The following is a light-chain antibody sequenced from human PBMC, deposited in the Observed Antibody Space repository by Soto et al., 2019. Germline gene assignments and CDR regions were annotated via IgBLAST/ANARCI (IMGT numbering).Light chain of an antibody. Sequence: EIVLTQSPGSLSVSPGERVTLSCRASQSVGSDLAWYQQKPGQAPRLLSYGASTRATGIPARFSGSGSGTEFTLTISSLQSEDFAVYYCQQYNNWPRTLGQGTKVDIK. J-gene: IGKJ1*01. CDR2: GAS. CDR3: QQYNNWPRT. V-gene: IGKV3-15*01. CDR1: QSVGSD.